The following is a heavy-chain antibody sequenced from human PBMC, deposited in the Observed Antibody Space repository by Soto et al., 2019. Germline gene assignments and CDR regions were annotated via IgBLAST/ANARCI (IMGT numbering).Heavy chain of an antibody. V-gene: IGHV3-23*01. CDR3: AKVGPSYYYGMDV. D-gene: IGHD1-26*01. J-gene: IGHJ6*02. Sequence: LRLSCAASGLDFSSEVMCWVRQAPGKGLEWVSSISGSGRTIYHADSMRGRFAISRDNSKNSLYLQLNNLRVDDTAVYYCAKVGPSYYYGMDVWGQGTTVTVSS. CDR1: GLDFSSEV. CDR2: ISGSGRTI.